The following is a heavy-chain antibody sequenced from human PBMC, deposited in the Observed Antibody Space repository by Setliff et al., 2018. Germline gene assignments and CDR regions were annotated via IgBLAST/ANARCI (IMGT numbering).Heavy chain of an antibody. J-gene: IGHJ6*02. V-gene: IGHV4-39*07. D-gene: IGHD5-18*01. CDR1: GGSISSGSYY. CDR3: VRDRTAYSYGLDV. CDR2: MYYSGST. Sequence: KASETLSLTCSVSGGSISSGSYYWGWIRQSPGKGLEWIGSMYYSGSTYYNPSLKGRVTLSVDTTKNQFSLKLNSVTATDTAVYYCVRDRTAYSYGLDVWGQGTTVTVSS.